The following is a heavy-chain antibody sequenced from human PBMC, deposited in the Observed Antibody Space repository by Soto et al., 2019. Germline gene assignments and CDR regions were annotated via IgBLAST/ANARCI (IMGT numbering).Heavy chain of an antibody. CDR3: AREGQWLARNWFDP. D-gene: IGHD6-19*01. J-gene: IGHJ5*02. CDR1: GGTFSSYA. Sequence: ASVEVSCKASGGTFSSYAISSVRQAPGQGLEWXGGXXPXXGXAXXXRXXXGRVTITADESTSTAYMELSSLRSEDTAVYYCAREGQWLARNWFDPWGQGTLVTASS. CDR2: XXPXXGXA. V-gene: IGHV1-69*13.